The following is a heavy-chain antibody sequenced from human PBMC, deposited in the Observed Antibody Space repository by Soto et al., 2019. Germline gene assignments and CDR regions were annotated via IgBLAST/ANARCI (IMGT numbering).Heavy chain of an antibody. CDR1: GFTFSSYA. D-gene: IGHD4-17*01. J-gene: IGHJ6*02. CDR2: ISGSGGST. CDR3: ALPHGDYYYYGMDV. Sequence: EVQLLESGGGLVQPGGSLRLSCAASGFTFSSYAMSWVRQAPGKGLEWVSAISGSGGSTYYADSVKGRFTISRDNSKNTLYLQMNSLRAEDTAVYYCALPHGDYYYYGMDVWGQGTTVTVSS. V-gene: IGHV3-23*01.